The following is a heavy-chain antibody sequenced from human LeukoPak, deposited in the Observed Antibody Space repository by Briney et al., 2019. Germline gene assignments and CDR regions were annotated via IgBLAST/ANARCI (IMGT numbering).Heavy chain of an antibody. V-gene: IGHV3-48*03. Sequence: PGGSLRLSCAASEFTFSSYEMNWVRQAPGKGLEWVSYIYSDSYISYADSVKGRFTISRDNAMNSLYLQMNSLRAEDTAVYYCVRTHCSGGSCYSRPLDYWGQGTLVSVSS. CDR2: IYSDSYI. CDR1: EFTFSSYE. CDR3: VRTHCSGGSCYSRPLDY. J-gene: IGHJ4*02. D-gene: IGHD2-15*01.